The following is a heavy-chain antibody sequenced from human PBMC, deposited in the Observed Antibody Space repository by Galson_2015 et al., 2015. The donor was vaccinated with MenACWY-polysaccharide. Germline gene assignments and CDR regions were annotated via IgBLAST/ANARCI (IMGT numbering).Heavy chain of an antibody. V-gene: IGHV3-33*01. Sequence: SLRLSCAASGFTFSDYGMHWVRQAPGKGLEWVAVIWYDGGNKYYADSVKGRFTISRDNPKNTLYLQMNSLRAEDTAVYYCARGDYGSGSYYKVDYWGQGTPVTVSS. CDR3: ARGDYGSGSYYKVDY. J-gene: IGHJ4*02. CDR2: IWYDGGNK. D-gene: IGHD3-10*01. CDR1: GFTFSDYG.